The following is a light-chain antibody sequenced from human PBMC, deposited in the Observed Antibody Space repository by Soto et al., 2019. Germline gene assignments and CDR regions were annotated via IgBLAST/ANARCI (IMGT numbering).Light chain of an antibody. V-gene: IGLV1-44*01. CDR3: AAWDDRVNGVV. J-gene: IGLJ2*01. CDR2: TXX. CDR1: SSNIGTYT. Sequence: QSVLTQPPSVSGTPGQSITISCSGSSSNIGTYTLNWYQHLPGTAPKLLFSTXXXRPXXXXXXXSGSKSGTSASLAISGLXXXXXXXXYCAAWDDRVNGVVFGGGTKLTVL.